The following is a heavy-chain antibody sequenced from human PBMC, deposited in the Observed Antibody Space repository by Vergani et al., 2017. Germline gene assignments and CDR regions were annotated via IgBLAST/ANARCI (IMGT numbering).Heavy chain of an antibody. CDR2: FDPEHSEV. CDR3: AIGTDYYDSSGYDMDY. CDR1: GFSLTELT. J-gene: IGHJ4*02. D-gene: IGHD3-22*01. Sequence: QVQFVQSGSEVRKPGASVKVSCPVSGFSLTELTIHWVRQAPGKGLEWMGGFDPEHSEVTLAHHIQGRVTMAKDRSPDTAYMELSSLRPKDTALSYCAIGTDYYDSSGYDMDYWGQGTLVTVSS. V-gene: IGHV1-24*01.